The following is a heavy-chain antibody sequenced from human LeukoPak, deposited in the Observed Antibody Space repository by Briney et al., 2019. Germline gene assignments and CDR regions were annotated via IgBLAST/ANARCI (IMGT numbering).Heavy chain of an antibody. D-gene: IGHD5-24*01. CDR2: IYYSGST. V-gene: IGHV4-39*07. CDR3: AREMATIPAFDI. Sequence: PSGTLSLTCTVSGGSISSSSYYWGWIRQPPGKGLEWIGSIYYSGSTYYNPSLKSRVTISVDTSKNQFSLKLSSVTAADTAVYYCAREMATIPAFDIWGQGTMVTVSS. CDR1: GGSISSSSYY. J-gene: IGHJ3*02.